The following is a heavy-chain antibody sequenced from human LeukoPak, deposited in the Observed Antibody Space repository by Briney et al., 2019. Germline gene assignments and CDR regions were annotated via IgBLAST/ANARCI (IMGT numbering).Heavy chain of an antibody. CDR2: MNPNSGNT. CDR1: GYTFTSYD. J-gene: IGHJ4*02. Sequence: ASVKVSCKASGYTFTSYDINWVRQATGQGLEWMGWMNPNSGNTGYAQKFQGRVTMTRNTSISTAYMELSSLRSEDTAVYYCMITFGGVIACSNWGQGTLVTVSS. V-gene: IGHV1-8*01. D-gene: IGHD3-16*02. CDR3: MITFGGVIACSN.